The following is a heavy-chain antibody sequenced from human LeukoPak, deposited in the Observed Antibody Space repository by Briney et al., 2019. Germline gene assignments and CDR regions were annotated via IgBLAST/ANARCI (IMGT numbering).Heavy chain of an antibody. Sequence: SETLSLTCAVYGGSFSGYYWSWIRQPPGKGLEWIGEINHSGSTNYNPSLKSQVTISVDTSKNQFSLKLSSVTAADTAVYYCARGGPRPYGQLTYFDYWGQGTLVTVSS. D-gene: IGHD4/OR15-4a*01. J-gene: IGHJ4*02. CDR2: INHSGST. CDR1: GGSFSGYY. V-gene: IGHV4-34*01. CDR3: ARGGPRPYGQLTYFDY.